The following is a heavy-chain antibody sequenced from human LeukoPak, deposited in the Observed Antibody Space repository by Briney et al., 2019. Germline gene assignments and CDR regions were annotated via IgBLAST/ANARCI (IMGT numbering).Heavy chain of an antibody. CDR3: ARLPYSSGWYLDY. J-gene: IGHJ4*02. Sequence: PGGFLRLSCAASGFTVSSNHMSWVRQAPGKGLEWVSVFYSGGSTYYADSVKGRFTISRDNSKNTLYLQMNSLRAEDTAVYYCARLPYSSGWYLDYWGQGTLVTVSS. D-gene: IGHD6-19*01. V-gene: IGHV3-66*01. CDR2: FYSGGST. CDR1: GFTVSSNH.